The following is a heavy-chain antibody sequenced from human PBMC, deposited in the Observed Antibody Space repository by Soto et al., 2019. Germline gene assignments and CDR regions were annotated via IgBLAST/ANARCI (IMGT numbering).Heavy chain of an antibody. D-gene: IGHD3-10*01. CDR3: ARDRVWFGESRDGMDV. CDR2: IWYDGSNK. CDR1: GFTFSSYG. J-gene: IGHJ6*02. V-gene: IGHV3-33*01. Sequence: QVQLVESGGGVVQPGRSLRLSCAASGFTFSSYGMHWVRQAPGKGLEWVAVIWYDGSNKYYADSVKGRFTISRDNSKNTRYLQMNSLRAEDTAVYYCARDRVWFGESRDGMDVWGQGTTVTVSS.